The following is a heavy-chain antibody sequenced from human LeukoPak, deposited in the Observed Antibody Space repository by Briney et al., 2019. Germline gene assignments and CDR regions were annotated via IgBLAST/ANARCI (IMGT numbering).Heavy chain of an antibody. V-gene: IGHV3-9*03. Sequence: PGRSLRLSCAASGFTFDDYAMHWVRQAPGKGLEWVSGISWNSGSIGYADSVKGRFTISRDNAKNSLYLQMNSLRAEDMALYYCAKGISSDYPDALDIWGQGTMVTVSS. CDR3: AKGISSDYPDALDI. D-gene: IGHD3-22*01. J-gene: IGHJ3*02. CDR2: ISWNSGSI. CDR1: GFTFDDYA.